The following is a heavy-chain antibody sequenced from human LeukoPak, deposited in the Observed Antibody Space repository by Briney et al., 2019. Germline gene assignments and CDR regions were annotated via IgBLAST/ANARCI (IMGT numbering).Heavy chain of an antibody. CDR1: GYTFTGYY. V-gene: IGHV1-2*02. CDR2: INPNSGGT. CDR3: ARGSFSSGYAFDY. Sequence: ASVKVSCKASGYTFTGYYMHWVRQAPGQGLEWMGWINPNSGGTNYAQKFQGRVTMTRDTSISTAYMELSSLRSDDTAVYYCARGSFSSGYAFDYWGQGTLVTVSS. D-gene: IGHD3-22*01. J-gene: IGHJ4*02.